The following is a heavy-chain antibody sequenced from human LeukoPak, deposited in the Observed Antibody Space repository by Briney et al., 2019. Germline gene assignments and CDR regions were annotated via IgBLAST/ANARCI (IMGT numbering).Heavy chain of an antibody. CDR3: ARHSGSAWQALGY. Sequence: ASVKVSCKASGYTFSNYGISWVRQAPGLGLEWMGWTSYNGNTNYAQKFQDRVTMTTDTSTTTAYMELRSLGSDDTAVYYCARHSGSAWQALGYWGQGTLVTVSS. D-gene: IGHD6-19*01. CDR1: GYTFSNYG. CDR2: TSYNGNT. J-gene: IGHJ4*02. V-gene: IGHV1-18*04.